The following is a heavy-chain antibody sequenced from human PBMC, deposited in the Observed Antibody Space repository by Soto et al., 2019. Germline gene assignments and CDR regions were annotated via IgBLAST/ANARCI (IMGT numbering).Heavy chain of an antibody. V-gene: IGHV1-3*05. Sequence: QVQLVQSGAEEKKPGASVKVSCKASGYTFTSYAMHWVRQAPGQRLEWMGWINAGNGNTKYSQKFQGRVTITRDTXXSTADMELSSRRSEDTAVHYCARGEEQWPPPGMDVWGQGTTVTVSS. CDR3: ARGEEQWPPPGMDV. CDR2: INAGNGNT. J-gene: IGHJ6*02. D-gene: IGHD6-19*01. CDR1: GYTFTSYA.